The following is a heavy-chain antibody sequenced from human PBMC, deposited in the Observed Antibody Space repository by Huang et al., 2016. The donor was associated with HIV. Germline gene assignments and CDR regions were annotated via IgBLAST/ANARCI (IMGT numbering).Heavy chain of an antibody. Sequence: EVQLLESGGGLVQPGGSLRLSCAASGFTFSSYAMSWVRQATGKGREWVSSITGRGSSSYYADSVKGRFTISRDNSKNTLYLQMNSLRAEDTAIYYCAKADSGAAAGSLVDYWGQGTLVTVSS. CDR2: ITGRGSSS. J-gene: IGHJ4*02. CDR1: GFTFSSYA. CDR3: AKADSGAAAGSLVDY. V-gene: IGHV3-23*01. D-gene: IGHD6-13*01.